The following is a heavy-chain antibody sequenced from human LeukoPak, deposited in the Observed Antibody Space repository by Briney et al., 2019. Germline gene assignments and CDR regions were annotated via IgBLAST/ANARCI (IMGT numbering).Heavy chain of an antibody. Sequence: SETLTLTCAVSGYSISSIYYWGWIRRPPGRGLEWIGTIDHTGTTYYNPSLKSRVTLSVDTSKHQFSLTLNSVTAADTAFYYCARNGGYGKFDYWGQGTLVTVSS. D-gene: IGHD1-26*01. J-gene: IGHJ4*02. V-gene: IGHV4-38-2*01. CDR1: GYSISSIYY. CDR2: IDHTGTT. CDR3: ARNGGYGKFDY.